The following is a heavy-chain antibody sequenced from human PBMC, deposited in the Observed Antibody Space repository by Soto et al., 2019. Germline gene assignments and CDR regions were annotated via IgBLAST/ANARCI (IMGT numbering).Heavy chain of an antibody. CDR3: AKDLVVVSAIFDS. D-gene: IGHD2-21*02. CDR1: GFTFSNYA. J-gene: IGHJ5*01. V-gene: IGHV3-23*01. CDR2: ISASGGRT. Sequence: LRLSCAASGFTFSNYAMSWVRQAPGKGLEWVSSISASGGRTYYADSAKGRFTISRDNSKNTLYLHMSSLRAEDTALYYCAKDLVVVSAIFDSWGQGTLVTVSS.